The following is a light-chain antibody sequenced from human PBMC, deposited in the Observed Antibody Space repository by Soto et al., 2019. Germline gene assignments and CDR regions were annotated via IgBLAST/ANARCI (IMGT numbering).Light chain of an antibody. CDR2: GAY. CDR1: ESVRTS. Sequence: ETVLTQSPGTLSLSPGERATLSCRASESVRTSLAWYQQKPGQAPSLLIYGAYKRATGIPARFSGSGSGTEFTLTIRSLQSEDFAVYYCQQYGSSRITFGQGTRLEIK. V-gene: IGKV3-20*01. J-gene: IGKJ5*01. CDR3: QQYGSSRIT.